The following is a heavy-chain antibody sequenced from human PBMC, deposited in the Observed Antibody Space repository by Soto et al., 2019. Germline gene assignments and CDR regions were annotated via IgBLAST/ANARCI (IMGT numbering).Heavy chain of an antibody. J-gene: IGHJ6*02. V-gene: IGHV4-34*01. CDR3: AAEFSYGMDV. D-gene: IGHD3-3*01. CDR1: GGSFSGYY. Sequence: XGTLSLTGAVYGGSFSGYYWSWIRQPPGKGLEWIGEINHSGSTNYNPSLKSRVTISVDTSKNQFSLKLSSVTAADTAVYYCAAEFSYGMDVWGQGTTVTVSS. CDR2: INHSGST.